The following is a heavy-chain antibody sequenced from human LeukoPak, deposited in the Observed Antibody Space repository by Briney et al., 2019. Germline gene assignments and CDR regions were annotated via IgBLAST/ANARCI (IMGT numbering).Heavy chain of an antibody. CDR3: AKGGSSSQYYFDY. D-gene: IGHD6-6*01. Sequence: SVKVSCKASGGTFSSYAISWVRQAPGQGLEWMGRIIPILGIANYAQKFQGRVTITADKSTSTAYMELSSLRSEDTAVYYCAKGGSSSQYYFDYWGQGTLVTVSS. CDR1: GGTFSSYA. V-gene: IGHV1-69*04. J-gene: IGHJ4*02. CDR2: IIPILGIA.